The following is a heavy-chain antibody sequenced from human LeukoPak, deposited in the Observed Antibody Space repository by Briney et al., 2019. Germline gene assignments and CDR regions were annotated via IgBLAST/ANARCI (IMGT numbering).Heavy chain of an antibody. Sequence: SETLSLTCAVYGGSFSGYYWSWIRQPPGKGLECIGEINHSGSTNYNPSLKSRVTISVDTSKNQFSLKLSSVTAADTAVYYCARDPLAYYYYGMDVWGQGTTVTVSS. CDR2: INHSGST. CDR3: ARDPLAYYYYGMDV. D-gene: IGHD6-6*01. J-gene: IGHJ6*02. V-gene: IGHV4-34*01. CDR1: GGSFSGYY.